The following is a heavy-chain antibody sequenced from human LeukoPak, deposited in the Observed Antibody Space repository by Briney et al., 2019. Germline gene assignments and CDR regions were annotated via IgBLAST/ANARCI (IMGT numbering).Heavy chain of an antibody. CDR2: ISWNSGSI. Sequence: GGSLRLSCAASGFTFDDYAMHWVRQAPGKGLEWVSGISWNSGSIGYADSVKGRFTISRDNAKNSLYLQMNSLRAEDTAVYYCVSYPAKGYWGQGTLVTVSS. V-gene: IGHV3-9*01. D-gene: IGHD2/OR15-2a*01. CDR1: GFTFDDYA. CDR3: VSYPAKGY. J-gene: IGHJ4*02.